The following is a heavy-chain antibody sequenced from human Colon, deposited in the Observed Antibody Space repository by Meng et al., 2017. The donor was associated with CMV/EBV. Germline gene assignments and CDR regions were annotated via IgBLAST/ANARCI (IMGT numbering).Heavy chain of an antibody. CDR2: IYYTGST. V-gene: IGHV4-39*07. CDR1: GGSVRSGTYY. CDR3: ARVYGDSTGGGLDR. Sequence: GGSVRSGTYYWGWVRQPPGKGLEWIGNIYYTGSTYYNPSLESRVTMSVDTSKNQFSLKLSSVMAADTAVYYCARVYGDSTGGGLDRWGQGTLVTVSS. J-gene: IGHJ5*02. D-gene: IGHD4-17*01.